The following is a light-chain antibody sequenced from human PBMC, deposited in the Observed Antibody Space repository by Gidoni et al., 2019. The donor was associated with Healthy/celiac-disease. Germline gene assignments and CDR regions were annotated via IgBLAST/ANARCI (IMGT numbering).Light chain of an antibody. V-gene: IGKV3-11*01. CDR2: DAS. CDR1: QSVSSY. J-gene: IGKJ5*01. Sequence: EIVLTPSPATLSLSPGERATLSCRASQSVSSYLAWYQQKPGQAPRLLIYDASNRATGIPARFSGSGSGTDFTLTISSLEPEDFAVYYCQQRSNWPAGTFGQGTRLEIK. CDR3: QQRSNWPAGT.